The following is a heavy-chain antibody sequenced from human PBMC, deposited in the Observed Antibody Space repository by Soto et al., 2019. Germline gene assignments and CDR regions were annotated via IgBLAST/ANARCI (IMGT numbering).Heavy chain of an antibody. J-gene: IGHJ4*02. D-gene: IGHD3-22*01. CDR1: GFTFSSYG. CDR2: IWYDGSNK. V-gene: IGHV3-33*06. Sequence: GGSLRLSCAASGFTFSSYGMHWVRQAPGKGLEWVAVIWYDGSNKYYADSVKGRFTISRDNSKSTLYLQMNSLRAEDTAVYYCAKTSGVIVVVTSFDHWGQGTLVTVSS. CDR3: AKTSGVIVVVTSFDH.